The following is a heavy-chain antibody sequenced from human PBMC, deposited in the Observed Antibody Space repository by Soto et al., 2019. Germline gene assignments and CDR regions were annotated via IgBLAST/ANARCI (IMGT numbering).Heavy chain of an antibody. CDR3: AKDITPVIAAACNEVHYYDGMDV. Sequence: GGSLRLSCAASGFTFDDYAMHWVRQAPGKGLEWVSLISWDGGSTYYADSVKGRFTISRDNSKNSLYLQMNSLRAEDTALYSCAKDITPVIAAACNEVHYYDGMDVWGQGTTVTVSS. D-gene: IGHD6-13*01. CDR1: GFTFDDYA. J-gene: IGHJ6*02. V-gene: IGHV3-43D*03. CDR2: ISWDGGST.